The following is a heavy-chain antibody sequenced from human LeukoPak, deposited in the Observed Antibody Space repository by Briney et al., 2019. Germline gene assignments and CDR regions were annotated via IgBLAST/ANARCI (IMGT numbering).Heavy chain of an antibody. V-gene: IGHV3-30-3*01. D-gene: IGHD3-10*01. CDR1: GFTFSSYS. CDR3: ARDRTYFYGSGTYYLDY. CDR2: ISYDGSSK. J-gene: IGHJ4*02. Sequence: GGSLRLSCAASGFTFSSYSMHWVRQAPGKGLEWVAVISYDGSSKYYADSVRGRFTISRDNAKNSLLLQMNSLRAEDTAVYYCARDRTYFYGSGTYYLDYWGQGTLVTVSS.